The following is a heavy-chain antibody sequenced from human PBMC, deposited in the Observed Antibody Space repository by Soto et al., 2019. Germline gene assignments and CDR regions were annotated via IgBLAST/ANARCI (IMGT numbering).Heavy chain of an antibody. Sequence: ASVKVSCKASGYTFTGYYMHWVRQAPGQGLEWMGWINPNSGGTNYAQKFQGRVTMTRDTSISTAYMELSRLRSDDTAVYYCAGDHAKLLWFGPTRYYYYGMDVWGQGTTVTVSS. CDR3: AGDHAKLLWFGPTRYYYYGMDV. J-gene: IGHJ6*02. D-gene: IGHD3-10*01. CDR1: GYTFTGYY. CDR2: INPNSGGT. V-gene: IGHV1-2*02.